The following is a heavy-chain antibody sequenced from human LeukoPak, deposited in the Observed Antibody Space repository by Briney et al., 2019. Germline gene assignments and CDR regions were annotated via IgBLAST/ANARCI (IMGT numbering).Heavy chain of an antibody. D-gene: IGHD3-22*01. Sequence: GGSLRLSCAASGFTFSGYNMNWVRQAPGKGLEWVAFIRSSGSLIYYAESVKGRFTISRDNSRNSLYLQMNSLRVEDTAVYYCARNFYETTGFYYDAFDIWGQGTAVTVSS. CDR3: ARNFYETTGFYYDAFDI. CDR2: IRSSGSLI. J-gene: IGHJ3*02. CDR1: GFTFSGYN. V-gene: IGHV3-48*04.